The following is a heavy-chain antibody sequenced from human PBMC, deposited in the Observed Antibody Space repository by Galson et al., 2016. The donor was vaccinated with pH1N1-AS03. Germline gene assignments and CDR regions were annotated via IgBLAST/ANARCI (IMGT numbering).Heavy chain of an antibody. CDR1: GFTFSNYA. CDR2: ISGSGGST. CDR3: AKKFYYDSSGHHLDVADV. J-gene: IGHJ3*01. Sequence: SLRLSCAASGFTFSNYAMTWVRQAPGKGLEWVSSISGSGGSTNSADSVRDRSSISRDNSKNTLFLQMNRLRADDTAVYYCAKKFYYDSSGHHLDVADVWGQGTAVTVSS. D-gene: IGHD3-22*01. V-gene: IGHV3-23*01.